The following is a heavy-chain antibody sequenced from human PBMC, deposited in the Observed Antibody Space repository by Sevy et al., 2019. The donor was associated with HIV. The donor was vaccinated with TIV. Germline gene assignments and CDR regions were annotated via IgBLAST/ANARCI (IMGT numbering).Heavy chain of an antibody. CDR3: AKRRVQSGLSGGGANYGMDV. J-gene: IGHJ6*02. V-gene: IGHV3-23*01. D-gene: IGHD2-8*02. CDR1: GLPFSNFA. CDR2: LIGGGSRT. Sequence: GGSLRLSCAASGLPFSNFAMSWVRQAPGKGLEWVSPLIGGGSRTYYADSVTGRFIISRDNSRNTLYLQMNSLRAEDTAIYYCAKRRVQSGLSGGGANYGMDVCGRGTTVTVSS.